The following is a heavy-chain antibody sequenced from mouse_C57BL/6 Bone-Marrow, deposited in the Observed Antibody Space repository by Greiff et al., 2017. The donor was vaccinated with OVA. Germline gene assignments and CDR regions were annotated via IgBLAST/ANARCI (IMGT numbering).Heavy chain of an antibody. J-gene: IGHJ3*01. D-gene: IGHD3-2*02. CDR3: ARGGELRLWFAY. V-gene: IGHV1-18*01. CDR1: GYTFTDYN. CDR2: INPNNGGT. Sequence: EVMLVESGPELVKPGASVKIPCKASGYTFTDYNMDWVKQSHGKSLEWIGDINPNNGGTIYNQKFKGKATLTVDKSSSTAYMELRSLTSEDTAVYYCARGGELRLWFAYWGQGTLVTVSA.